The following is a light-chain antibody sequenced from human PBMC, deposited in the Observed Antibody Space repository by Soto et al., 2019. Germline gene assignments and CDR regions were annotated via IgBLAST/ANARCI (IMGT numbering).Light chain of an antibody. CDR2: EVN. V-gene: IGLV2-8*01. CDR1: SSDVGGYNY. CDR3: SSYAGSNNFGV. Sequence: QSALTQPPSASGSPGQSVTISCTGTSSDVGGYNYVSWYQQHPGKAPKLMIYEVNKRPSGVPDRFSGSKSGNTASLTVSGLQAEDEVYYYCSSYAGSNNFGVFGTGTKVTVL. J-gene: IGLJ1*01.